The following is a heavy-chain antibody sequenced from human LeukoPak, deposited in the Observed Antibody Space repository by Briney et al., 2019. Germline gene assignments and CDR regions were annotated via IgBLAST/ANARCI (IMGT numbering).Heavy chain of an antibody. Sequence: ASVKVSCKASGYTFTSYGISWVRQAPGQGLEWMGWISAYNGNTNYAQKLQGRVTMTTDTSTSTAYMELRSLRSDDTAVYYCARDLRQWPPGSYFDYWGQGTLVTVSS. J-gene: IGHJ4*02. CDR3: ARDLRQWPPGSYFDY. V-gene: IGHV1-18*01. CDR1: GYTFTSYG. D-gene: IGHD6-19*01. CDR2: ISAYNGNT.